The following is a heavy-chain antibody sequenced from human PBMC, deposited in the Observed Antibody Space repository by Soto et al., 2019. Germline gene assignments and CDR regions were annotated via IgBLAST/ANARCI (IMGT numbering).Heavy chain of an antibody. CDR2: IIPLLDIT. J-gene: IGHJ4*02. Sequence: QVQLVQSGAEVKKPGSSVKVSCKASGGAFTNDIITWVRQAPGQGLEWMGRIIPLLDITNYAPKFQGRVTMTADKATSTAYMELNSLISEDTAVYYCARDSPIGSTFSGYDAIDYWGQGTLVTVSS. D-gene: IGHD5-12*01. CDR3: ARDSPIGSTFSGYDAIDY. CDR1: GGAFTNDI. V-gene: IGHV1-69*08.